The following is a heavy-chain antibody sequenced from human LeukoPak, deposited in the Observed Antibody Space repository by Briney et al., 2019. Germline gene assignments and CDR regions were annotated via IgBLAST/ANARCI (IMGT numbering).Heavy chain of an antibody. V-gene: IGHV1-69*01. J-gene: IGHJ5*02. D-gene: IGHD6-13*01. CDR3: ARRVGSWRGWFDP. CDR2: IIPIFGTA. Sequence: SVKVSCKASGGTFSSYAISWVRQAPGQGLEWMGGIIPIFGTANYAQKFQGRVTITADESTSTAYMELSSLRSGDTAVYYCARRVGSWRGWFDPWGQGTLVTVSS. CDR1: GGTFSSYA.